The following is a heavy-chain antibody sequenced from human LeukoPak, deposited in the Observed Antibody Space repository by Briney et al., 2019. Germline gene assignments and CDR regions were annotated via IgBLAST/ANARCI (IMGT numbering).Heavy chain of an antibody. J-gene: IGHJ2*01. CDR2: INPNSGGT. CDR3: ARDPGQWLAYWYFDL. V-gene: IGHV1-2*02. D-gene: IGHD6-19*01. CDR1: GYTFTGYY. Sequence: ASVKVSCKASGYTFTGYYMHWVRQAPGQGLEWMGWINPNSGGTNYAQKFQGRVTMTSDTSISTAYMELSRLRSDDTAVYYCARDPGQWLAYWYFDLWGRGTLVTVSS.